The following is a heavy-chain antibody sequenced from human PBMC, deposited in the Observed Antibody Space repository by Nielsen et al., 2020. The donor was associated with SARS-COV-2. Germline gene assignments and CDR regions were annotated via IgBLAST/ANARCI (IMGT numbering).Heavy chain of an antibody. J-gene: IGHJ5*02. CDR2: IYYSGST. Sequence: SETLSLTCTVSGGSISSYYWSWIRQPPGKGLEWIGYIYYSGSTNYNPSLKSRVTISVDTSKNQFSLKLSSVTAADTAVYYCARGPGLADPYNWFDPWGQGTLVTVSS. V-gene: IGHV4-59*12. CDR3: ARGPGLADPYNWFDP. CDR1: GGSISSYY.